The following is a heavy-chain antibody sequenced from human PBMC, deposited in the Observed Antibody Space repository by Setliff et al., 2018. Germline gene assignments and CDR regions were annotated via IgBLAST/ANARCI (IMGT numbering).Heavy chain of an antibody. Sequence: PSETLSLTCTVSDDSFTSSRYYWGWIRQAPGSGLEWIGSISYSGTPYYNASVESRVTIXXXXSXXXXXXXXXXXXVADTATYYCVRPGGTTVVARHFDYWGSGILVTVSS. CDR2: ISYSGTP. CDR1: DDSFTSSRYY. CDR3: VRPGGTTVVARHFDY. J-gene: IGHJ4*01. V-gene: IGHV4-39*01. D-gene: IGHD2-15*01.